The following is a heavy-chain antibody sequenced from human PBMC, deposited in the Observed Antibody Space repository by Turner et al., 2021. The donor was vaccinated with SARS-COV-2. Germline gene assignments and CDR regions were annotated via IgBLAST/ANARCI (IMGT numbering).Heavy chain of an antibody. V-gene: IGHV3-30*03. J-gene: IGHJ6*02. CDR1: GFTFSSYG. CDR3: ARAQDSSGYYVFYYYGMDV. Sequence: QVQLVESGGGVVQPGRSLRLSCAASGFTFSSYGMHWVRQAPGKGLEWVAVISYDGSNKYYADSVKGRFTISRDNSKNTLYLQMNSLRAEDTAVYYCARAQDSSGYYVFYYYGMDVWGQGTTVTVSS. D-gene: IGHD3-22*01. CDR2: ISYDGSNK.